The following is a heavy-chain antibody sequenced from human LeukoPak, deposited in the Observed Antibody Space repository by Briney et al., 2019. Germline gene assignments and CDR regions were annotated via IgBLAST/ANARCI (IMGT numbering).Heavy chain of an antibody. CDR2: IYQSGST. CDR1: GDSISSSSYY. CDR3: ARVLPQWLARYYFDY. V-gene: IGHV4-39*01. D-gene: IGHD6-19*01. J-gene: IGHJ4*02. Sequence: SETLSLTCTVSGDSISSSSYYWGWIRQPPGKGLEWIGTIYQSGSTYYNPSLESRFTISIDTSKNQFSLKLNSVTAADTAVYYCARVLPQWLARYYFDYWGQGTLVTVSS.